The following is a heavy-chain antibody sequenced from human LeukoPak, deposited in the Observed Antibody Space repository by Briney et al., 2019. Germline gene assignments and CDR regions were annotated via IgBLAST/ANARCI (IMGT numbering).Heavy chain of an antibody. CDR3: ARDHYDSSGYYYGDFDY. J-gene: IGHJ4*02. V-gene: IGHV3-7*04. D-gene: IGHD3-22*01. CDR1: GFTFSSYW. CDR2: IKQDGSEK. Sequence: PGGSLRLSCAASGFTFSSYWMSWVRQAPGKGLEWVANIKQDGSEKYYVDSVKGRFTISRDNAKNSLYLQMNSLRAEDTAVYYCARDHYDSSGYYYGDFDYWGQGTLVTVSS.